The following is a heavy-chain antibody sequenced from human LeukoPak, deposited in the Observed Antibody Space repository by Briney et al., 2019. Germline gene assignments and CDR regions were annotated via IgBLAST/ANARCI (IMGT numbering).Heavy chain of an antibody. CDR2: ISSKPYGAPP. Sequence: GGSLRLSCTGSGFTFGDFSITWFRQAPGKGLEWVGFISSKPYGAPPEYAASVRGRFIISRDDSKSIAHLQMNSLKVEDSAVYFCTRANTVFTDYWGQGTLVTVSS. J-gene: IGHJ4*02. D-gene: IGHD4-11*01. V-gene: IGHV3-49*03. CDR3: TRANTVFTDY. CDR1: GFTFGDFS.